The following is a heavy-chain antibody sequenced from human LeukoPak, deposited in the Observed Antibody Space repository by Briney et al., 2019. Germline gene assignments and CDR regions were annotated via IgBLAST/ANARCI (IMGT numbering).Heavy chain of an antibody. D-gene: IGHD3-3*01. CDR2: INHSGST. Sequence: SETLSLTCAVYGGSFSGYYWSWIRQPPGKGLEWIGEINHSGSTNYSPSLKSRVTISVDTSKNQFSLKLSSVTAADTAVYYCARGYDFENWFDPWGQGTLVTVSS. CDR1: GGSFSGYY. CDR3: ARGYDFENWFDP. J-gene: IGHJ5*02. V-gene: IGHV4-34*01.